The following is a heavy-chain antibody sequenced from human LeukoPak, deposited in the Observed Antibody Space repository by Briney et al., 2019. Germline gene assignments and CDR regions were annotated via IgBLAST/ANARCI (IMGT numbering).Heavy chain of an antibody. J-gene: IGHJ1*01. CDR1: GYTFTGYY. V-gene: IGHV1-2*02. D-gene: IGHD6-19*01. Sequence: ASVKVSCKASGYTFTGYYLNWVRQAPGQGLEWMGWINPNSGGTNYAQKFQGRVAMTTDTSISTAYMELSRLRSDDTAVYYCARDLLGSLWLPPGRYFQHWGQGTLVTVSS. CDR3: ARDLLGSLWLPPGRYFQH. CDR2: INPNSGGT.